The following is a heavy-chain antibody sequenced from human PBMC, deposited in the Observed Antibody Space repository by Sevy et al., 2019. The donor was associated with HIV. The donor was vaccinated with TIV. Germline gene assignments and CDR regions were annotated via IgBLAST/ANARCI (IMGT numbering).Heavy chain of an antibody. CDR1: GDSINNGNHW. V-gene: IGHV4-61*02. D-gene: IGHD2-8*02. J-gene: IGHJ6*01. Sequence: SETLSLTCTVSGDSINNGNHWWSWVRQPAGKGLEWIGRIYRSGRSIMYNPSLERRVTISVDTSKNQFSLKVTSVIAADTDIYYCARDGIRRDYWHGLDIWGQGTTVTVSS. CDR3: ARDGIRRDYWHGLDI. CDR2: IYRSGRS.